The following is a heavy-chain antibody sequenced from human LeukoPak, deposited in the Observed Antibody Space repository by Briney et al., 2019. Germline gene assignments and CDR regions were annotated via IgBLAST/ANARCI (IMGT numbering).Heavy chain of an antibody. CDR2: INTDGSST. D-gene: IGHD3-22*01. CDR1: GFTFSNYW. J-gene: IGHJ3*02. V-gene: IGHV3-74*01. Sequence: GGFLRLSCAASGFTFSNYWMHWVRQAPGKGLVWVSRINTDGSSTTYADSVKGRFTISRDNSKNTLYLQMNSLRAEDTAVYYCARTYYYDSSGYYPGDAFDIWGQGTMVTVSS. CDR3: ARTYYYDSSGYYPGDAFDI.